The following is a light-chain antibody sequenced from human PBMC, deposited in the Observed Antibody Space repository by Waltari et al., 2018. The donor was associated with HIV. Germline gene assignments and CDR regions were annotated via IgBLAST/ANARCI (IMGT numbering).Light chain of an antibody. CDR2: QDR. Sequence: SYELTQPPSVSVSPGQTASITCSGDKLGHKNVCWYQQKSGQSPVLVIYQDRRRPSGIPRRFSGSNSGNTATLTISGTQAVDEADYYCQTWDSFIVVFAGGTRLTVL. J-gene: IGLJ2*01. CDR1: KLGHKN. CDR3: QTWDSFIVV. V-gene: IGLV3-1*01.